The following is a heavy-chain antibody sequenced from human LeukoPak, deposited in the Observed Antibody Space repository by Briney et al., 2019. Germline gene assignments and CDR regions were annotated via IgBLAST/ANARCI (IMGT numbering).Heavy chain of an antibody. CDR2: INSDGSST. Sequence: GGSLRLSCAASGFTFSSYWMHWVRQAPGKGLVWVSRINSDGSSTSYADSVKGRFTISRDNAKNTLYLQMNSLRAEDTAVYYCARVRRTYYYDSSGPNAFDIWGQGTMVTVSS. CDR3: ARVRRTYYYDSSGPNAFDI. V-gene: IGHV3-74*01. J-gene: IGHJ3*02. CDR1: GFTFSSYW. D-gene: IGHD3-22*01.